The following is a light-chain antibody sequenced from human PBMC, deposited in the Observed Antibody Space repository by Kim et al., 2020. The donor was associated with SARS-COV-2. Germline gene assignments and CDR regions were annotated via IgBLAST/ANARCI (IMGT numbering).Light chain of an antibody. Sequence: SSELTQDPAVSVALGQTVRITCQGDSLRNYYASWYQQKPGQAPIVVIYGKNNRPSGIPDRFSGSSSGNTASLTITGVQAGDEADFYCNSRESSGNRVVFG. J-gene: IGLJ2*01. V-gene: IGLV3-19*01. CDR3: NSRESSGNRVV. CDR1: SLRNYY. CDR2: GKN.